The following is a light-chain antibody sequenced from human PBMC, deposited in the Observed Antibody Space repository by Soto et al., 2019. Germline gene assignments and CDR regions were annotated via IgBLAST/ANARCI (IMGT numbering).Light chain of an antibody. CDR1: QSVSSS. CDR2: KAS. Sequence: TQSPGTLSLSPGERATLSCRASQSVSSSYLAWYQQKPGKAPKLLISKASSLESGVSSRFSGSGSGTEFSLTISSLQPDDFATYYCQQYKAYSYTFGQGTKLEMK. V-gene: IGKV1-5*03. J-gene: IGKJ2*01. CDR3: QQYKAYSYT.